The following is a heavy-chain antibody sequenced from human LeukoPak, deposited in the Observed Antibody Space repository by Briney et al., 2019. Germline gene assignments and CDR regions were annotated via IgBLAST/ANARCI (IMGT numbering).Heavy chain of an antibody. D-gene: IGHD3-22*01. Sequence: GGSLRLSCAASGFTFSDYWMSWVRQSPGKGLEWVSSISSSSSYIYYADSVKGRFTISRDNAKNSLYLQMNSLRAEDTAVYYCARVYDSSGYFWGKGTTVTVSS. V-gene: IGHV3-21*01. CDR1: GFTFSDYW. CDR2: ISSSSSYI. J-gene: IGHJ6*04. CDR3: ARVYDSSGYF.